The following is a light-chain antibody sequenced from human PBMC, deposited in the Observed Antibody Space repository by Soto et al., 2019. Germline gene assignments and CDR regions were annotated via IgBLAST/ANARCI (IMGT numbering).Light chain of an antibody. J-gene: IGKJ1*01. CDR3: EHGTT. CDR2: GTS. CDR1: PSVSSN. V-gene: IGKV3-15*01. Sequence: EIVVTQSPAALSVSPGERATLSCRARPSVSSNLAWYQHKPGQAPRLLIYGTSTRATGIPARFSGSGPGTEFTLTIGSLQSEDFAVYYCEHGTTFGQGTKVEIK.